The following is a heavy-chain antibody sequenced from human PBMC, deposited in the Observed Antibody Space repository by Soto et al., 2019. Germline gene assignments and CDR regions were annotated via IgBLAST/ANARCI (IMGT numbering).Heavy chain of an antibody. Sequence: QVQLVQSGAEVKKPGASVKVSCKASGYTFTSYGISCVRQAPGQGLEWRRWINSYNGNTNSAQKIQGRVTMTTDTFTSTAYMELRFLRSDDTAVYYCAREPVVVIWFDPWGQGTLGTVSS. V-gene: IGHV1-18*01. CDR2: INSYNGNT. CDR3: AREPVVVIWFDP. D-gene: IGHD3-3*01. J-gene: IGHJ5*02. CDR1: GYTFTSYG.